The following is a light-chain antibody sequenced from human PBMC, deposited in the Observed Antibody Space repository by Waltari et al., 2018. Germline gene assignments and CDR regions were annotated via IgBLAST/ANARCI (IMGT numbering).Light chain of an antibody. Sequence: EIVLTQSPATLSLSPGERATLSCRASQSVTTSLAWYQQKPGQAPRLLIFDASDRATCVPARFSGSGSGTDFTLTISSLEPEDFAVYFCHQRTSWPLTFGGGTQVEFK. V-gene: IGKV3-11*01. J-gene: IGKJ4*01. CDR1: QSVTTS. CDR2: DAS. CDR3: HQRTSWPLT.